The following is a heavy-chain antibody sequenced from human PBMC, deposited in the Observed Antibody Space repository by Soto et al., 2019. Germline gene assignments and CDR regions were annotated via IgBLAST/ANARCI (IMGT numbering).Heavy chain of an antibody. V-gene: IGHV4-4*02. J-gene: IGHJ4*02. Sequence: QVQLQESGPGLVKPSGTLSLTCAVSGGSISSSNWWSWVRQPPGKGLEWFGEIYHSGSTNYNPSLKIRVTISVDKSKNQFSLKLSSVTAADTAVYYCAKCITALGPIDYWGQGTLVTVSS. CDR2: IYHSGST. CDR1: GGSISSSNW. D-gene: IGHD6-6*01. CDR3: AKCITALGPIDY.